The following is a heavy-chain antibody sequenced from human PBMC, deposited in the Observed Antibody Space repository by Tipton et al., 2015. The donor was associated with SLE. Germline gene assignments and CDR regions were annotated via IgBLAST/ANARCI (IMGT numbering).Heavy chain of an antibody. J-gene: IGHJ4*02. Sequence: TLSLTCTVSGGSISSGGYYWSWIRQHPGKGLEWIGYIYYSGSTNYNPSLKSRVTISEDTSKTQFSLKLSSVSAADTAVYYCARWVSGYADYWGQGTLVTVSS. CDR2: IYYSGST. V-gene: IGHV4-61*08. CDR1: GGSISSGGYY. D-gene: IGHD5-12*01. CDR3: ARWVSGYADY.